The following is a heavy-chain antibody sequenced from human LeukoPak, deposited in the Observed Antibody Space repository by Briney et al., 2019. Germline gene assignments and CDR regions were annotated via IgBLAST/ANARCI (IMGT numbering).Heavy chain of an antibody. CDR2: IIGNGASS. V-gene: IGHV3-23*01. CDR1: GFTFSVAG. J-gene: IGHJ4*02. CDR3: ARETYIDY. Sequence: GGSLRLSCAASGFTFSVAGMHWVRQAPGKGPEWVSAIIGNGASSYYADSVKGRFTISRDNSKSTLYLQMNSLRAEDTAVYYCARETYIDYWGQGTLVTVSS.